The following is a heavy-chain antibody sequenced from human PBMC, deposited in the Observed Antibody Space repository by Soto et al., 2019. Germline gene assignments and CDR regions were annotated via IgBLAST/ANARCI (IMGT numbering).Heavy chain of an antibody. CDR3: ARGSGSLYYFGY. Sequence: GGALRLSCAASGFTVSTNYMTWVRQAPGKGLEWVSVIYSGGSTYYADSVKGRFTISRDNSKNTLYLQMNSLRAEDTAVYYCARGSGSLYYFGYWGQGTLVTVSS. D-gene: IGHD1-26*01. CDR2: IYSGGST. CDR1: GFTVSTNY. V-gene: IGHV3-53*01. J-gene: IGHJ4*02.